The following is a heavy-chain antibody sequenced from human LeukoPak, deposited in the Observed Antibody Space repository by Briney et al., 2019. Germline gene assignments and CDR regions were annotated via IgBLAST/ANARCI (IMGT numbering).Heavy chain of an antibody. D-gene: IGHD3-10*01. V-gene: IGHV1-2*02. CDR1: GYTFTAYY. CDR2: INPKSGGT. CDR3: ARGYYFGTGSLGPDY. Sequence: ASVKVSCKASGYTFTAYYIHWVRQAPGQGLEWMGWINPKSGGTNYAQKFQGRVTMTRDTSIRTAYMELSRLRSDDTAVFYCARGYYFGTGSLGPDYWGQGTLVTVSS. J-gene: IGHJ4*02.